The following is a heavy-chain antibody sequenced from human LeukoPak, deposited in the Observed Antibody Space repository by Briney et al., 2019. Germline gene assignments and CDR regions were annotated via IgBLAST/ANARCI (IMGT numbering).Heavy chain of an antibody. V-gene: IGHV4-59*08. CDR3: ARVRDDYVWGSYPPWYFDY. CDR2: IYYSGST. D-gene: IGHD3-16*02. Sequence: SETLSLTCTVSGGSISSYYWSWIRQPPGKGLEWIGYIYYSGSTNYNPSLKSRVTISVDTSKNQFSLKLSSVTAADTAVYYCARVRDDYVWGSYPPWYFDYWGQGTLVTVSS. J-gene: IGHJ4*02. CDR1: GGSISSYY.